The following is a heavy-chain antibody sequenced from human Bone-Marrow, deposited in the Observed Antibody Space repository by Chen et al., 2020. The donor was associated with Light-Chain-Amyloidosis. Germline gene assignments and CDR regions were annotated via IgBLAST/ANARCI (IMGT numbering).Heavy chain of an antibody. D-gene: IGHD6-13*01. V-gene: IGHV3-7*03. J-gene: IGHJ6*02. CDR1: GFTFSSHW. Sequence: EVQLVESGGGLVQPGGSLRLSCAASGFTFSSHWMSWVRQAPGKGLEWVANRKQDESDKHYVDYVEGRLTISRDNAKNSLYLQMNSLRAEDTAVYYFARQINIAGVGGWGYGLDVWGQGTTITVSS. CDR2: RKQDESDK. CDR3: ARQINIAGVGGWGYGLDV.